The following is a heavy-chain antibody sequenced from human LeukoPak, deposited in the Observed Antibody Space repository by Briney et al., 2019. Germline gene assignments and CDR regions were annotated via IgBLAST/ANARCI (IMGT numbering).Heavy chain of an antibody. V-gene: IGHV4-61*10. CDR2: IYYSGRT. CDR3: ARGEEYYYDPDAFDI. Sequence: SETLSLTCTVSGGSISSGSYYWSWIRQPAGKGLEWIGDIYYSGRTNYNPSLKSRVTISVDTSKNQFSLKLRSVSAADTAVYYCARGEEYYYDPDAFDIWGQGTMVTVSS. D-gene: IGHD3-22*01. J-gene: IGHJ3*02. CDR1: GGSISSGSYY.